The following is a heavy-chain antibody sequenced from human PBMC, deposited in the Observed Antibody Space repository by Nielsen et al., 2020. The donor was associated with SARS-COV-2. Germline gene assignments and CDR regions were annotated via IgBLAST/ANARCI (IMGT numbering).Heavy chain of an antibody. D-gene: IGHD2-2*01. CDR3: ARGCRLSSTSCYSDYYYGMDV. CDR2: ISGSGGST. V-gene: IGHV3-23*01. Sequence: VRQAPGKGLEWVSAISGSGGSTYYADSVKGRFTISRDNSKNTLYLQMNSLRAEDTAVYYCARGCRLSSTSCYSDYYYGMDVWGQGTTVTVSS. J-gene: IGHJ6*02.